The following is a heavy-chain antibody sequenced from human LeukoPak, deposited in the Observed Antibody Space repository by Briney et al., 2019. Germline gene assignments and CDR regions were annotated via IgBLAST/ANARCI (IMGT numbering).Heavy chain of an antibody. Sequence: SETLSLTCTVSGGSISSYYWSWIRQPAGKGLEWIGRIYASGSTSYNPSLRSRVSMSLETSKNQFSLKLSSVTAADTAVYYCANIPQSSGWYEYFQHWGQGTLVTVSS. V-gene: IGHV4-4*07. CDR2: IYASGST. CDR3: ANIPQSSGWYEYFQH. J-gene: IGHJ1*01. CDR1: GGSISSYY. D-gene: IGHD6-19*01.